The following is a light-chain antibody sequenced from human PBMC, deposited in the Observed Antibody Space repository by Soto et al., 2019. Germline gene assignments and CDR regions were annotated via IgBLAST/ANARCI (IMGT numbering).Light chain of an antibody. CDR1: QSVSSN. CDR2: GAS. V-gene: IGKV3-15*01. J-gene: IGKJ1*01. Sequence: EIVMTQSPATLSVSPGERATLSCRASQSVSSNLAWYQQKPGQAPRLLIYGASTRATGIPARFSGSGSGTEFTLTISSLQSEYFSFYYWQQYNNLPGPFGQGPKVDIK. CDR3: QQYNNLPGP.